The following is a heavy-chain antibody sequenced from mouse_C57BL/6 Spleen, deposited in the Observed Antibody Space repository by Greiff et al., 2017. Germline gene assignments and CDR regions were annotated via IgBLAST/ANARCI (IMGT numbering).Heavy chain of an antibody. CDR3: ARDGGYPYAMDY. Sequence: EVKVEESGPGLVKPSQSLSLTCSVTGYSITSGYYWNWIRQFPGNKLEWMGYISYDGSNNYNPSLKNRISITRDTSKNQFFLKLNSVTTEDTATYYCARDGGYPYAMDYWGQGTSVTVSS. V-gene: IGHV3-6*01. CDR1: GYSITSGYY. J-gene: IGHJ4*01. D-gene: IGHD2-2*01. CDR2: ISYDGSN.